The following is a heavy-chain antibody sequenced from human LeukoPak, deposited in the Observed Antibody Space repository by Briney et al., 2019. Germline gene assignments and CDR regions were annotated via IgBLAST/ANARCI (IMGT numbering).Heavy chain of an antibody. CDR2: ISTSSSYI. Sequence: MAGGSLRLSCGASGFTFSGYSMNWVRQAPGKGLEWVSSISTSSSYIYYADSVKGRFTISRDNAKNSLYLQMNSLRAEDTAVYYCARESDYGSGSYGDWGQGTLVTVSS. CDR3: ARESDYGSGSYGD. CDR1: GFTFSGYS. J-gene: IGHJ4*02. D-gene: IGHD3-10*01. V-gene: IGHV3-21*01.